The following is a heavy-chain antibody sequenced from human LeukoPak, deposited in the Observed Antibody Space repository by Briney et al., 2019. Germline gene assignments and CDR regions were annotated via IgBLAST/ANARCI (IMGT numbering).Heavy chain of an antibody. Sequence: GGSLRLFCAASGLTLSDYYMRWVRQARGKGLECVSAISGSCCSTYYADFVEGRFTIHGDDSKNTLYVHVDSLRAEDTAVVYFAKIIRLDPWGQASMATVCS. V-gene: IGHV3-23*01. J-gene: IGHJ5*02. CDR2: ISGSCCST. CDR3: AKIIRLDP. CDR1: GLTLSDYY.